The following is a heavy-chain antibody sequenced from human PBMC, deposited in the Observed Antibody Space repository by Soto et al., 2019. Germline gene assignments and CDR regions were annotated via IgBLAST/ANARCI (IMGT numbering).Heavy chain of an antibody. CDR2: IFYNGST. CDR1: GGSVSSGSYY. V-gene: IGHV4-61*01. Sequence: QVQLHESGPGLVKTSETLSLTCTVSGGSVSSGSYYWSWIRQPPGKGLELIGYIFYNGSTNYNPSLKRRVTMAVDTSRDQFSLRLSSVTAPDTAFYYCARGVTMITGFDYWGQGSLVTVSS. J-gene: IGHJ4*02. CDR3: ARGVTMITGFDY. D-gene: IGHD3-22*01.